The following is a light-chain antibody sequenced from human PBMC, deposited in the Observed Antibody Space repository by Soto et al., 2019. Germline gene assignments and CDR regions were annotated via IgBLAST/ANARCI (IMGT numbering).Light chain of an antibody. CDR3: QQYNSYST. J-gene: IGKJ1*01. Sequence: DIQMTQSPSTLSASVGDRATITCRASQSISSWLAWYQQKPGKAPKVLIYDASSLESGVPSRFSGSGSGTEFTLTISSLQPDDFATYYCQQYNSYSTFGQGTKVDI. CDR2: DAS. V-gene: IGKV1-5*01. CDR1: QSISSW.